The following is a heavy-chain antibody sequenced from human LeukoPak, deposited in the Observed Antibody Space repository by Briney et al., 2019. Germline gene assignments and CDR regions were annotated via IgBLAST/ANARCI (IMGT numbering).Heavy chain of an antibody. CDR3: ATRGHSSSWYYFDY. D-gene: IGHD6-13*01. CDR2: ISGSSSYT. V-gene: IGHV3-11*03. J-gene: IGHJ4*02. CDR1: GFTFSDYY. Sequence: GGSLRLSCAASGFTFSDYYMNWIRQAPGKGLEWVSYISGSSSYTNYADSVKGRFTISRDNAKNSLYLQMNSLRAEDTAVYYCATRGHSSSWYYFDYWGQGTLVTVSS.